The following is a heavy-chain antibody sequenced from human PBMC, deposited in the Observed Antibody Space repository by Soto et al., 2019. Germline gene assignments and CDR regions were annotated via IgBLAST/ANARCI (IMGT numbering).Heavy chain of an antibody. CDR2: ISYGGSNK. J-gene: IGHJ6*02. CDR1: GFTFSSYG. V-gene: IGHV3-30*18. CDR3: ANWGWLQLMSYYYYGMDV. D-gene: IGHD5-12*01. Sequence: PGGSLRLSCAASGFTFSSYGMHWVRQAPGKGLEWVAVISYGGSNKYYADSVKGRFTISRDNSKNTLYLQMNSLRAEDTAVYYCANWGWLQLMSYYYYGMDVWGQGTTVTVSS.